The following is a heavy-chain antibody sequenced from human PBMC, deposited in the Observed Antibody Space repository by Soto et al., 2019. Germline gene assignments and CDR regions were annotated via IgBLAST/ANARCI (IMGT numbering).Heavy chain of an antibody. J-gene: IGHJ5*02. CDR1: GGTFSSYT. CDR2: IVPILGIA. D-gene: IGHD6-19*01. Sequence: AVKVSFKASGGTFSSYTISWVGQAPGQGLEWMGRIVPILGIANYAQKFQGRVTITADKSTSTAYMELSSLRSEDTAVYYCARGIPLYSSGWYWFAPCGQGTLVTVSS. V-gene: IGHV1-69*02. CDR3: ARGIPLYSSGWYWFAP.